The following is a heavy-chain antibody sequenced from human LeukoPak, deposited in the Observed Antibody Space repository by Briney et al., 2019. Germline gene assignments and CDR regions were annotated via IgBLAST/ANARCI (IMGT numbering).Heavy chain of an antibody. CDR1: GGSISSSSYY. CDR2: IYYSGST. V-gene: IGHV4-39*07. J-gene: IGHJ4*02. D-gene: IGHD3-22*01. Sequence: PSETLSLTCTVSGGSISSSSYYWGWIRQPPGKGLEWIGSIYYSGSTYYNPSLKSRVTISVDTSKNQFSLKLSSVTAADTAVYYCARRDSNGYYGYWGQGTLVTVSS. CDR3: ARRDSNGYYGY.